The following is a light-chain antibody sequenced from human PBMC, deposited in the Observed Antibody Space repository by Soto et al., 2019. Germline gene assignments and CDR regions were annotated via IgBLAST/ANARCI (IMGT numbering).Light chain of an antibody. CDR3: QQYDGYSGLT. Sequence: DIQLTQFPSTVSASVGDRVTITCRASQSISYWLAWYQQKAGKAPKLLIYTASNLNSGVPSRFSGSGSGTEFTLTISSLQPDDFATYHCQQYDGYSGLTFGGGTKVEIK. CDR2: TAS. J-gene: IGKJ4*01. CDR1: QSISYW. V-gene: IGKV1-5*03.